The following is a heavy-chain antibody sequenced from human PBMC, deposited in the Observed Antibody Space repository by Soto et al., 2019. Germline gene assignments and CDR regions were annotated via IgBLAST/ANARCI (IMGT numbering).Heavy chain of an antibody. D-gene: IGHD2-21*01. Sequence: SETLRPTWAVSGGSISGVGYCWSWIRQPPGKGLECIGYIYHSGSTYYNPSLKSRVTISVDRSKNQFSLKLSSVTAAETAVYYCARGPPLLWWSQGTLVTVSS. CDR2: IYHSGST. CDR3: ARGPPLLW. CDR1: GGSISGVGYC. V-gene: IGHV4-30-2*01. J-gene: IGHJ4*02.